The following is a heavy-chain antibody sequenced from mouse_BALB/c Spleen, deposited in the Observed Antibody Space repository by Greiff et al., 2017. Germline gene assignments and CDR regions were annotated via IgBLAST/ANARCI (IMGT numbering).Heavy chain of an antibody. CDR3: ARSGYDGGYYAMDY. V-gene: IGHV5-17*02. D-gene: IGHD2-14*01. Sequence: EVMLVESGGGLVQPGGSRKLSCAASGFTFSSFGMHWVRQAPEKGLEWVAYISSGSSTIYYADTVKGRFTISRDNPKNTLFLQMTSLRSEDTAMYYCARSGYDGGYYAMDYWGQGTSVTVSS. CDR1: GFTFSSFG. J-gene: IGHJ4*01. CDR2: ISSGSSTI.